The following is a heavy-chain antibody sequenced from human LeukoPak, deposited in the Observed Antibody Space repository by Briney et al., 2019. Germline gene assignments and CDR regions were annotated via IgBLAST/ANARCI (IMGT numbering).Heavy chain of an antibody. V-gene: IGHV4-38-2*01. J-gene: IGHJ4*02. CDR2: ISHSVST. CDR1: GYSISSGYY. D-gene: IGHD6-19*01. Sequence: SETLSLTCAVSGYSISSGYYWGWVRQPPGKGLEWIGSISHSVSTYYNPSLESRVTMSVDTSKNQFSLNLSSVTAAGTAVYYCARIHGYTNGYFDYWGQGTLVTVSS. CDR3: ARIHGYTNGYFDY.